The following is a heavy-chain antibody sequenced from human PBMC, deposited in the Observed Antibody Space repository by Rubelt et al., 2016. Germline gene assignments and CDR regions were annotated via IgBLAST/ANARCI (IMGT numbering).Heavy chain of an antibody. V-gene: IGHV3-20*01. CDR3: VRHISAAGTRWFDP. CDR1: GFRFDDYA. D-gene: IGHD6-13*01. J-gene: IGHJ5*02. CDR2: IDWNGATI. Sequence: EVQLVESGGRVVRPGESLRLSCVASGFRFDDYAMSWVRQAPGKGLQWVSTIDWNGATIHYPDAVKGRFTISRDNAKNSLFLQLDTLRAEDTAWYHCVRHISAAGTRWFDPWGQGTLVIVSS.